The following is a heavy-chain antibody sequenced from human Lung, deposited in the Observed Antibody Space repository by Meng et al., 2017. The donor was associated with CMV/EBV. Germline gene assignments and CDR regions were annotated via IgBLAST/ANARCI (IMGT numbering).Heavy chain of an antibody. CDR3: ARGQVQCSTINCHDYRFSGMDV. D-gene: IGHD2/OR15-2a*01. V-gene: IGHV1-8*01. CDR2: MNPNRGNT. J-gene: IGHJ6*02. CDR1: GYTLSNYD. Sequence: ASXXVSXKASGYTLSNYDIIWVRQASGQGLEWVGWMNPNRGNTAYAQKFQGRVTMTRDTSTSIAYMELSSLRSGDTAVYYCARGQVQCSTINCHDYRFSGMDVXGQGTTVTVSS.